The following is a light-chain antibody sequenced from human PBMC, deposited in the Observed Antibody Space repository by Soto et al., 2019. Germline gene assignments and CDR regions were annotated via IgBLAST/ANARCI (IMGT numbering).Light chain of an antibody. Sequence: EIVLTQSPGTLSLSPGERATLSCRASQSVSSSYLAWYQQKPGQAPRLLIYDASSRATGIPDRFSGSGSGTDFTLTIRRLEAEGFGVYYCQQYGSSPLTFGGGTKVEIK. CDR2: DAS. CDR1: QSVSSSY. CDR3: QQYGSSPLT. V-gene: IGKV3-20*01. J-gene: IGKJ4*01.